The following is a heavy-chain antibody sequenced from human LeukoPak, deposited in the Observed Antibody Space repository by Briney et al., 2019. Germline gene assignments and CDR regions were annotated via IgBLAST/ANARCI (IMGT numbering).Heavy chain of an antibody. V-gene: IGHV5-51*01. D-gene: IGHD3-10*01. CDR3: ARLSDGSWSPTGAYDVFDI. CDR2: IYPGDSDT. Sequence: GESLKISCKDSGYIFTSYWIGWVRQMPGKGLEWMGIIYPGDSDTRYRPSFLGQVTISADKSISTAYLQWSSLKASDTAMYYCARLSDGSWSPTGAYDVFDIWGQGTMVTVSS. J-gene: IGHJ3*02. CDR1: GYIFTSYW.